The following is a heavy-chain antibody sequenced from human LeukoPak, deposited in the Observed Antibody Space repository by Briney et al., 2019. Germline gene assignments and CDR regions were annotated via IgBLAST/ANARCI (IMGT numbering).Heavy chain of an antibody. V-gene: IGHV4-59*01. Sequence: SETLSLTCTVSGDSISGYYWNWIRQPPGKGLEWIGFIYNSGTTNYNPSLKSRVTISVDTSKTQFSLKLSSVTAADTAVSYCARTTTVTGKMDVWGKGTTVTISS. J-gene: IGHJ6*04. D-gene: IGHD4-17*01. CDR2: IYNSGTT. CDR3: ARTTTVTGKMDV. CDR1: GDSISGYY.